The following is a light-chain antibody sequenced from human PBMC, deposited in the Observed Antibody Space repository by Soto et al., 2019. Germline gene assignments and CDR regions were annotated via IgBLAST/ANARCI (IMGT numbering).Light chain of an antibody. CDR1: SSDVGGYNY. CDR3: SSYTSSSTLLYV. CDR2: DVS. Sequence: QSALTQPASVSGSPGQSITISCTGTSSDVGGYNYVSWYQQHPGKAPKLMIYDVSNRPSGVSNRFSGSKSGNTASLTISGLQAEDEAVYYCSSYTSSSTLLYVFGTGTKVTVL. V-gene: IGLV2-14*01. J-gene: IGLJ1*01.